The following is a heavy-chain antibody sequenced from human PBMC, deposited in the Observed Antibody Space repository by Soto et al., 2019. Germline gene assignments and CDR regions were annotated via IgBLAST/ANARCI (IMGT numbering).Heavy chain of an antibody. J-gene: IGHJ6*03. CDR3: ARVAPGIVVGAAAIRLYYYYMDV. CDR2: ISAYDGNT. CDR1: GYTFTSYG. V-gene: IGHV1-18*01. D-gene: IGHD2-2*01. Sequence: ASVKVSCKASGYTFTSYGISWARQAPGQGLEWMGWISAYDGNTNYAQKLQGRVTMTTNTSISTAYMELSSLRSDDTAVYYCARVAPGIVVGAAAIRLYYYYMDVWGKGTTVTVAS.